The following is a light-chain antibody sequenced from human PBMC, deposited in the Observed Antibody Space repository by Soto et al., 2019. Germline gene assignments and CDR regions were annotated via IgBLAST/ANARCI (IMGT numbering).Light chain of an antibody. Sequence: EIVMTQSPATLSVSRGERATLXXRASQSVSSNLAWYQQKPGQAPRXFIYGASTRATGIPDRFSGGGSGTDFTLTITRLEPEDFAVYYCQYYGNSPLTFGQGTKVDIK. J-gene: IGKJ1*01. V-gene: IGKV3-20*01. CDR2: GAS. CDR1: QSVSSN. CDR3: QYYGNSPLT.